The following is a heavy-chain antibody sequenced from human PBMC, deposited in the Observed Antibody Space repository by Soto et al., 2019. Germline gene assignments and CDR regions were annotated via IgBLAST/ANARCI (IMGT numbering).Heavy chain of an antibody. Sequence: SETLSLTCTVSGGSISSYYCSWIRQPPGKGLEWIGYIYYSGSTNYNPSLKSRVTISVDTSKNQFSLKLSSVTAADTAVYYCARTYYDFWSGYPTPQYFDYLGQGTLVTVSS. D-gene: IGHD3-3*01. CDR2: IYYSGST. J-gene: IGHJ4*02. CDR1: GGSISSYY. CDR3: ARTYYDFWSGYPTPQYFDY. V-gene: IGHV4-59*01.